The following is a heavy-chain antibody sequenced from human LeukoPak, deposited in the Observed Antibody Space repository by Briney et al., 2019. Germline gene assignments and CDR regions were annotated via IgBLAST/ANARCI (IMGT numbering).Heavy chain of an antibody. V-gene: IGHV4-39*07. D-gene: IGHD3-16*01. Sequence: SETLSLTCTVSGGSISSSSYYWGWIRQPPGKGLEWIGEIYHSGSTNYNPSLKSRVTISVDKSKNQFSLNLNSVTAADTAVYYCARPYSDWGQGTLVTVSS. CDR3: ARPYSD. CDR2: IYHSGST. J-gene: IGHJ4*02. CDR1: GGSISSSSYY.